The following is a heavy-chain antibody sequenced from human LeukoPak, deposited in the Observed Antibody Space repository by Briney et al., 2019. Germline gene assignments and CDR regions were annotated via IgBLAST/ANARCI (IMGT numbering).Heavy chain of an antibody. CDR3: ARLSRIAARRGAFDI. V-gene: IGHV4-39*01. CDR2: IYYSGST. D-gene: IGHD6-6*01. CDR1: GGSISSSSYY. J-gene: IGHJ3*02. Sequence: PSETLSLTCTVSGGSISSSSYYWGWIRQPPGKGLEWIGSIYYSGSTYYNPSLKSRVAISVDTSKNQFSLKLSSVTAADTAVYYCARLSRIAARRGAFDIWGQGTMVTVSS.